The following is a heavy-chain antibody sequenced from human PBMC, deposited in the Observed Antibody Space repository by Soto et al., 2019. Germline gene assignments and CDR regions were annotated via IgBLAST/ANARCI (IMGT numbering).Heavy chain of an antibody. J-gene: IGHJ4*02. D-gene: IGHD2-2*01. Sequence: EEQLAESGGGLVQPGRSLRLSCTAAGFTLGDYAVSWIRQAPGKGLEWVGFIRSKAYGGTTEYAASVKGRFTISRDDSKSIAYLQMNSLKTEDTAVYYCTRDLRYCSSSTCYAPDYWGQGTLVTVSS. CDR2: IRSKAYGGTT. V-gene: IGHV3-49*03. CDR1: GFTLGDYA. CDR3: TRDLRYCSSSTCYAPDY.